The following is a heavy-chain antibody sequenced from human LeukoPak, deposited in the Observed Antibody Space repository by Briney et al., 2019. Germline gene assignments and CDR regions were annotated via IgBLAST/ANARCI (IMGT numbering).Heavy chain of an antibody. V-gene: IGHV1-8*03. D-gene: IGHD6-19*01. CDR2: MNPNSGNT. CDR3: ASSGWPKRVAFDI. J-gene: IGHJ3*02. Sequence: ASVKVSCKASGYTFTSYDINWVRQATGQGLEWMGWMNPNSGNTGYAQKFQGRVTVTRNTSISTAYMELSSLRSEDTAVYYCASSGWPKRVAFDIWGQGTMVTVSS. CDR1: GYTFTSYD.